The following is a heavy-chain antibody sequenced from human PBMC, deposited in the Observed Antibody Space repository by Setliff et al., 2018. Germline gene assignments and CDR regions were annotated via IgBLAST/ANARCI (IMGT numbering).Heavy chain of an antibody. CDR2: INHYGST. J-gene: IGHJ3*02. CDR1: DGSFSDYY. V-gene: IGHV4-34*01. Sequence: ASETLSLTCAVYDGSFSDYYWSWIRQPPGKGLEWIGEINHYGSTSYKSSLKSRVTISVDTSKTQFSLKLSSVTAADTAVYYCARRWNFGPYGSGIHDGFDMWGQGTMVTVSS. D-gene: IGHD3-10*01. CDR3: ARRWNFGPYGSGIHDGFDM.